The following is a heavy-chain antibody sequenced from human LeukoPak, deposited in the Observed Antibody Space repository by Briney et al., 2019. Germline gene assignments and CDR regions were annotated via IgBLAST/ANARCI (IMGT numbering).Heavy chain of an antibody. D-gene: IGHD2-15*01. V-gene: IGHV3-9*01. Sequence: GGSLRLSCAASGFTFGDYAMHWVRQAPGKGLEWVSTISWNSGSIGYADSVKGRFTISRDNAKNSLYLQMNSLRAEDTALYYCAKDIVAVVVATTAFDYWGQGTLVTVSS. J-gene: IGHJ4*02. CDR1: GFTFGDYA. CDR3: AKDIVAVVVATTAFDY. CDR2: ISWNSGSI.